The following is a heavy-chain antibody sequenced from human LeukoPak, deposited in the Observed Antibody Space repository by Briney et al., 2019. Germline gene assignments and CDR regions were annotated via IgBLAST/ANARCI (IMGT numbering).Heavy chain of an antibody. CDR2: IYVTGST. CDR1: GASVSSYY. CDR3: ARDSYGFDY. V-gene: IGHV4-4*07. Sequence: PSETLSLTCTVSGASVSSYYWSWIRQPAGKALEWIGRIYVTGSTTYNPSLKSRVTISVDTSKNQFSLKLSSVTAADTAVYYCARDSYGFDYWGQGTLVTVSS. J-gene: IGHJ4*02. D-gene: IGHD4-17*01.